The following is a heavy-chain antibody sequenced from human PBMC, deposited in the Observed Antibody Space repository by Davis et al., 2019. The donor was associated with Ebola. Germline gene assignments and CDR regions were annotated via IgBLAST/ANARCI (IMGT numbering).Heavy chain of an antibody. CDR1: GGSFSGYY. V-gene: IGHV4-34*01. Sequence: SETLSLTCAVYGGSFSGYYWSWIRQPPGKGLEWIGEINHSGSTNYNPSLKSRVTISVDTSKNQFSLKLSSVTAADTAVYYCARKTTVTVGWFDPWGQGTLVTVSS. D-gene: IGHD4-17*01. CDR2: INHSGST. CDR3: ARKTTVTVGWFDP. J-gene: IGHJ5*02.